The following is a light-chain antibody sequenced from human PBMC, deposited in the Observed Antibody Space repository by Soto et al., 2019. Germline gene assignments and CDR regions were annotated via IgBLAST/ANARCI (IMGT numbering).Light chain of an antibody. V-gene: IGKV3-20*01. Sequence: EIVLTQSPGPLSLSPGERATLSCRASQTVSSSYLAWYQQKPGQAPRLLIYGASSRATGIPDRFSGSGSGTDFTLTISRLEPEDFAVYYCQQSYSTPLTFGGGTKVEIK. CDR3: QQSYSTPLT. J-gene: IGKJ4*01. CDR1: QTVSSSY. CDR2: GAS.